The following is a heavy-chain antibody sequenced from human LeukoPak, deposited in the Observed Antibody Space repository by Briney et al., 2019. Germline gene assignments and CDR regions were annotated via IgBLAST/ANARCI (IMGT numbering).Heavy chain of an antibody. D-gene: IGHD3-9*01. Sequence: ASVKVSCKASGGTFSSYAISWVRQAPGQGLEWMGGIIPIFGTANYAQKFQGRVTITTDESTSTAYMELSSLRSGDTAVYYCARDESGLTGYYSYWGQGTLVTVSS. CDR2: IIPIFGTA. J-gene: IGHJ4*02. CDR3: ARDESGLTGYYSY. V-gene: IGHV1-69*05. CDR1: GGTFSSYA.